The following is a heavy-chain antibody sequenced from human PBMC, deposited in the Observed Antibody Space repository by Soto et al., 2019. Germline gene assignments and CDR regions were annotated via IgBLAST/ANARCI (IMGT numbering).Heavy chain of an antibody. CDR1: GGSISSYY. CDR2: IYYSGST. Sequence: PSETLSPTCTVSGGSISSYYWSWIRQPPGKGLEWIGYIYYSGSTNYNPSLKSRVTISVDTSKNQFSLKLSSVTAADTAVYYCARDERWFDPWGQGTLVTVPQ. J-gene: IGHJ5*02. CDR3: ARDERWFDP. V-gene: IGHV4-59*01.